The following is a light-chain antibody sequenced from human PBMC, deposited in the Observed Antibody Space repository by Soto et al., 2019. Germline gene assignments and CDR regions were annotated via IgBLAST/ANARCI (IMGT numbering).Light chain of an antibody. CDR1: QSVSSN. CDR2: GAS. Sequence: EIVMTQSPATLSVSPGERATLSCRASQSVSSNLAWYQQKPGQAPRLLIYGASTRATGITARFSGSGSGTEFTLTIGSLQSEDFAVYYCQQYNNWPRTFGQGAKVDIK. V-gene: IGKV3-15*01. J-gene: IGKJ1*01. CDR3: QQYNNWPRT.